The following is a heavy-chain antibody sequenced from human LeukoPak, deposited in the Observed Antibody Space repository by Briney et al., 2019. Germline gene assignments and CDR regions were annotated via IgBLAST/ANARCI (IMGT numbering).Heavy chain of an antibody. CDR2: INHSGST. J-gene: IGHJ4*02. CDR3: AIQRGYYYDSSGFSH. D-gene: IGHD3-22*01. V-gene: IGHV4-34*01. Sequence: SETLSLTCTVSGGSISSYYWSWIRQPPGKGLEWIGEINHSGSTNYNPSLKSRVTISVDTSKNQFSLKLSSVTAADTAVYYCAIQRGYYYDSSGFSHWGQGTLVTVSS. CDR1: GGSISSYY.